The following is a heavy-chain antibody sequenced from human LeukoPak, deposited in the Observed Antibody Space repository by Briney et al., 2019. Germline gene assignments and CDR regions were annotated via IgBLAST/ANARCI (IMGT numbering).Heavy chain of an antibody. V-gene: IGHV1-69*06. CDR3: ARAGRSSGPDAFDI. J-gene: IGHJ3*02. CDR2: IIPIFGTA. Sequence: SVKVSCKASGGTFSSYAISWVRQAPGQGLEWMGGIIPIFGTANYAQKFQGRVTITADKSTSKAYMELSRLRSEDTDVYYCARAGRSSGPDAFDIWGQGTMVTVSS. D-gene: IGHD1-14*01. CDR1: GGTFSSYA.